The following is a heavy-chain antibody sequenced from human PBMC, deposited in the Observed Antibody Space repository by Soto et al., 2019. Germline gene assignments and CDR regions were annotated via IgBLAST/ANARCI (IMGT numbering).Heavy chain of an antibody. V-gene: IGHV1-8*01. J-gene: IGHJ6*02. CDR2: MNPENGNT. CDR1: GYTFTNSD. D-gene: IGHD1-26*01. Sequence: QLQLVQSGPEVKKPGASVNVSCRTSGYTFTNSDINWLRQATGQGLEWMGWMNPENGNTGYAQKFQSRVTMTRDTSASTAYMELSGLSSEDTAIYYCARISGRPSKYYGVDVWGQGTTVTVS. CDR3: ARISGRPSKYYGVDV.